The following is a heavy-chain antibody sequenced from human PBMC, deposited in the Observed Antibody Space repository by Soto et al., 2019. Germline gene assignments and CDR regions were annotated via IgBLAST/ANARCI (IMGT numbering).Heavy chain of an antibody. V-gene: IGHV2-26*01. J-gene: IGHJ4*02. CDR2: IFSNDEK. CDR3: ARMGSSSWYVFYY. Sequence: QVTLKESGPVLVKPTETLTLTCTVSGFSLSNARMGVSWIRQPPGKALEWLAHIFSNDEKSYSTSLKSRLTISKDTSKSQVVLTMTNMVPVDTATYYCARMGSSSWYVFYYWGQGTLVTVSS. D-gene: IGHD6-13*01. CDR1: GFSLSNARMG.